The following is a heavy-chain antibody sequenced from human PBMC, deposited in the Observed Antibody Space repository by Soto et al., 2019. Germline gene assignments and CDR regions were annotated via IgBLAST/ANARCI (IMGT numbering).Heavy chain of an antibody. CDR1: GGSISSSSYY. CDR2: IYYSGST. Sequence: QLQLQESGPGLVKPSETLSLTCTVSGGSISSSSYYWGWIRQPPGKGLEWIGSIYYSGSTYYNPSLKSRVTISVDTSKHQFSLKLSSVPAADTAVYYCARHQSHSSSYVDPWGQGTLVTVSS. J-gene: IGHJ5*02. V-gene: IGHV4-39*01. D-gene: IGHD6-13*01. CDR3: ARHQSHSSSYVDP.